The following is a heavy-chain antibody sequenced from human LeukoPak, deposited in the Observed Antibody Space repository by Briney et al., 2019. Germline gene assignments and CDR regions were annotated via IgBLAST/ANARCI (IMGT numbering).Heavy chain of an antibody. D-gene: IGHD2-15*01. J-gene: IGHJ4*02. CDR2: ITPDGSST. CDR1: GFTFSTYW. CDR3: ARDLRGIRDY. V-gene: IGHV3-74*01. Sequence: GGSLRLSCAASGFTFSTYWMHWVRQAPGKGLVWVSRITPDGSSTDYADSVKGRFTISRDNAKDTLYLQMNSLRAEDTAVYYCARDLRGIRDYWGQGTLVTASS.